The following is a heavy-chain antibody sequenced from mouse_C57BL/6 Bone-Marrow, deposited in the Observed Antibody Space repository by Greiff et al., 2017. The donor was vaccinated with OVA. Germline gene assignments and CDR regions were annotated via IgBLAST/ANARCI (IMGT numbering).Heavy chain of an antibody. J-gene: IGHJ4*01. V-gene: IGHV12-3*01. D-gene: IGHD1-1*01. CDR2: ITHSGET. CDR1: GFPITSGYY. CDR3: AGDTRIYYGSSYAMDY. Sequence: QVQLKESGPGLVKPSQSLFLTCSITGFPITSGYYWIWIRQSPGKPLEWMGYITHSGETFYNPSLQSPISITRETSKNQFFLQLNSVTTEDTAMYYCAGDTRIYYGSSYAMDYWGQGTSVTVSS.